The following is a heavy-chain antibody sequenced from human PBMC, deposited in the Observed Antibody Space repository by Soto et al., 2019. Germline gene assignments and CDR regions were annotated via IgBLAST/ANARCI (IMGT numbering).Heavy chain of an antibody. J-gene: IGHJ4*02. CDR2: IYYSGST. Sequence: SDTLSLTCTVSGGSISSGGYYWSWIRQHPGKGLEWIGYIYYSGSTYYNPSLKSRVTISVDTSKNQFSLKLSSVTAADTAVYYCARAAAAPIGLYFDYWGQGTLVTVSS. CDR1: GGSISSGGYY. D-gene: IGHD6-13*01. V-gene: IGHV4-31*03. CDR3: ARAAAAPIGLYFDY.